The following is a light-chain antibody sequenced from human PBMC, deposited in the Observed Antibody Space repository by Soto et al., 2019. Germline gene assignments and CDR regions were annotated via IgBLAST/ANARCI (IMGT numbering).Light chain of an antibody. CDR3: SSYTRSSTHVV. CDR2: DVS. Sequence: QSALTQPASVSGSPGQSITISCTGTSSDVGGYNYVSWYQQHPGKAPKLMIYDVSDRPSGVSTRFSGSKSGNTASLTISGLQAEDEADYYCSSYTRSSTHVVFGGGTKLTVL. J-gene: IGLJ2*01. CDR1: SSDVGGYNY. V-gene: IGLV2-14*03.